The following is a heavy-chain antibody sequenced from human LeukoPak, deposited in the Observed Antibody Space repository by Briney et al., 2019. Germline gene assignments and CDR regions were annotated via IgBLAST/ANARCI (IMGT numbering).Heavy chain of an antibody. J-gene: IGHJ6*03. CDR2: IYWNDDK. CDR3: ARELLWFGKVPEPYMDV. Sequence: SGPTLVNPTQTLTLTCTFSGFSLRTRGVGVGWIRQPPGKALEWLTLIYWNDDKRYSPSLKSRLTITKDTSKNQVVLTMTNMDPVDTATYYCARELLWFGKVPEPYMDVWGKGTTVTVSS. D-gene: IGHD3-10*01. CDR1: GFSLRTRGVG. V-gene: IGHV2-5*01.